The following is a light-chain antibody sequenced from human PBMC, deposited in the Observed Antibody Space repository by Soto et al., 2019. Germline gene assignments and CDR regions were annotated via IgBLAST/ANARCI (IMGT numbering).Light chain of an antibody. J-gene: IGKJ4*01. CDR2: AAS. CDR3: LQNYNYPLT. V-gene: IGKV1-6*01. Sequence: AIPMTQSPSSLSASVGDRVTITCRASQGIRNHLGWFQQKPGTAPNLLIYAASTLQKSGVPSRFSVSGSGTDFTLTISSLQPEDFATYYCLQNYNYPLTFGGGTKVEIK. CDR1: QGIRNH.